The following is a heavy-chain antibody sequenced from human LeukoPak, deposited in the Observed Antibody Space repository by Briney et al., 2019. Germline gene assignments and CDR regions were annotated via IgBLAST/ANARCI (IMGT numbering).Heavy chain of an antibody. D-gene: IGHD3-22*01. V-gene: IGHV3-23*01. Sequence: GGSLRPSCAASGFTFSSYAMSWVHQAPGKGLECVSAIGGSGSSTYYADSVKGRFTISRDNAKNSLYLQMNSLRAEDTAVYYCARVDYYDSSGYRIAALDYWGQGTLVTVSS. J-gene: IGHJ4*02. CDR1: GFTFSSYA. CDR3: ARVDYYDSSGYRIAALDY. CDR2: IGGSGSST.